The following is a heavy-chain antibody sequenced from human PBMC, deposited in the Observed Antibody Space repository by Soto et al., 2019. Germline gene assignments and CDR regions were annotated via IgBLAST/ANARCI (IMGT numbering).Heavy chain of an antibody. CDR1: GFTFSLYS. V-gene: IGHV3-48*02. Sequence: VPLVESGGGLVQPGGFLRLSCAASGFTFSLYSMSWVRQAPGKGLGWVSYISRSSTGIHYADSVKGRFTISRDDATNSMHLQMNSLRDGDTALYYCASAVAWGLDVWGQGTTVSISS. CDR3: ASAVAWGLDV. J-gene: IGHJ6*02. CDR2: ISRSSTGI. D-gene: IGHD6-19*01.